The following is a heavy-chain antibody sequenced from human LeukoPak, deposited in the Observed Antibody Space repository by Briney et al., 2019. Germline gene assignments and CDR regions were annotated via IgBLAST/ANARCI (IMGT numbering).Heavy chain of an antibody. J-gene: IGHJ4*02. CDR1: GFTVSSNY. CDR3: ARGSDSSGSWIDY. CDR2: IYSGGST. V-gene: IGHV3-53*01. D-gene: IGHD3-22*01. Sequence: GGSLRLSCAASGFTVSSNYMSWVRQAPGKGLEWVSVIYSGGSTYYADSVKGGFTISRDNSKNTLYLQMNSLRAEDTAVYYCARGSDSSGSWIDYWGQGTLVTVSS.